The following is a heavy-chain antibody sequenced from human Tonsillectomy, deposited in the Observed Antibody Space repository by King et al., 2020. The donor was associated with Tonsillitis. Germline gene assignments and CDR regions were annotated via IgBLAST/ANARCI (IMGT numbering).Heavy chain of an antibody. CDR2: IYYSGST. Sequence: QVQLQESGPGLVKPSQTLSLTCAVSGGSVSSGDYSWSWLRQPPGKGLEWIGYIYYSGSTYYNPSLKSRVTISVDTSKNQFSLKLSSVTAADTAVYYCAMDRYYDSSGYETQDAFDIWGQGTMVTVSS. CDR3: AMDRYYDSSGYETQDAFDI. J-gene: IGHJ3*02. V-gene: IGHV4-30-4*07. D-gene: IGHD3-22*01. CDR1: GGSVSSGDYS.